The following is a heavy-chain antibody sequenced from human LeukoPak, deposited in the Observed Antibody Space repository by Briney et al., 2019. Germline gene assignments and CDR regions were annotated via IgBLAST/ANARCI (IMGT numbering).Heavy chain of an antibody. V-gene: IGHV3-30-3*01. CDR3: ARDGPQIVPAVPSGY. CDR1: GFTFSSYA. D-gene: IGHD2-2*01. CDR2: ISYDGNHK. J-gene: IGHJ4*02. Sequence: GGSLRLSCAASGFTFSSYAMHWVRQAPGRGLEWVAVISYDGNHKYYADSVKGRFTISRDNSKITLYLQMNSLRAEDTAVYYCARDGPQIVPAVPSGYWGQGTLVTVSS.